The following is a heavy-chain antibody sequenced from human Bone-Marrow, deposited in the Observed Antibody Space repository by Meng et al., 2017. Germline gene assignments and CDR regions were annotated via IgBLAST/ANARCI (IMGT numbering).Heavy chain of an antibody. Sequence: RRVGFGGGGAQPGGYLRLSCAASGFTFSNGWMTWVRQAPGKGLEWIGRMKSNVDGGTVDYAAAVKGRFFISRDDSENTFYLQMNSLKTEDTAVYYCSGHVDYWGHGTLVTVSS. CDR2: MKSNVDGGTV. CDR1: GFTFSNGW. V-gene: IGHV3-15*01. CDR3: SGHVDY. J-gene: IGHJ4*01.